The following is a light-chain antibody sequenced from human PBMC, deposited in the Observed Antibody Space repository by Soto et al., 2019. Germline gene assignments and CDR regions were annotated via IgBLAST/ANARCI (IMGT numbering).Light chain of an antibody. CDR1: QSVSSY. V-gene: IGKV3-11*01. Sequence: EIVLTQSPATLSLSPGERATLSCRASQSVSSYLAWYQQKPGQAPRLLIYDASNRATGIPARFSGSGSGTDFTLTISSLEPEDFAVYYCQQRSNWPLTFGPGTKVISN. J-gene: IGKJ3*01. CDR2: DAS. CDR3: QQRSNWPLT.